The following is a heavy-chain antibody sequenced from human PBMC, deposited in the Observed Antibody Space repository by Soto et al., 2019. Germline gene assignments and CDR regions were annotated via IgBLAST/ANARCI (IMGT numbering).Heavy chain of an antibody. V-gene: IGHV3-30*18. D-gene: IGHD1-26*01. Sequence: GGALRLSCAGSGFTFSSYGIHWVRQAPGKGLEWVALISYDGGNEKYTESVKDRFTISRDDSHNVAYLQMSSLRTEDTAMYYCAKDRYSGTYPTDFDYWGQGSLVTVSS. J-gene: IGHJ4*02. CDR2: ISYDGGNE. CDR1: GFTFSSYG. CDR3: AKDRYSGTYPTDFDY.